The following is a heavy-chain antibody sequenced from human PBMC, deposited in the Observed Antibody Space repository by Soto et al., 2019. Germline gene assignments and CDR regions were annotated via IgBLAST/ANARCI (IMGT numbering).Heavy chain of an antibody. D-gene: IGHD3-10*01. CDR2: INTDGSST. J-gene: IGHJ4*02. Sequence: EVQLVESGGGLVQPGGSLRLSCAVSGFTFSSFWMHWVRQAPGEGLVWVSRINTDGSSTSYAASVKGRFTISRDNAKNTLYLQKNSLRVEDTAMYYCAKRGVDTFGLSYWGQGTLVTVSS. CDR3: AKRGVDTFGLSY. CDR1: GFTFSSFW. V-gene: IGHV3-74*01.